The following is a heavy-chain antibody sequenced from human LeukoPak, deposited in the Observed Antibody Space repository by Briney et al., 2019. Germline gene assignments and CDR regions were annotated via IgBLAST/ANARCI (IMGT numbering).Heavy chain of an antibody. V-gene: IGHV1-69*06. J-gene: IGHJ3*02. CDR1: GGTFSSYA. Sequence: SVKVSCKASGGTFSSYAISWVRQAPGQGLEWMGGIIPIFGTANYAQKFQGRVTITADKSTSTAYMELSSLRSEDTAVYYCARPSKGSGRRQFGAFDIWGQGTMVTVSS. D-gene: IGHD3-3*01. CDR2: IIPIFGTA. CDR3: ARPSKGSGRRQFGAFDI.